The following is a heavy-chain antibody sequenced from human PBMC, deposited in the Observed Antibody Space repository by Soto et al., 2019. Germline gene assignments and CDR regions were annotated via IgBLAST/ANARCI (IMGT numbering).Heavy chain of an antibody. J-gene: IGHJ3*02. Sequence: GGSLRLYWAASGFTFSSYDMHWVRKAPGKGLEWVSAIGTAGDTYYPGSVKGRFTISRENAKNSLYLQMNSLRAGDTAVYYCARGHYTMVRKDGAFDIWGQGTMVTVSS. CDR1: GFTFSSYD. D-gene: IGHD3-10*01. CDR2: IGTAGDT. CDR3: ARGHYTMVRKDGAFDI. V-gene: IGHV3-13*01.